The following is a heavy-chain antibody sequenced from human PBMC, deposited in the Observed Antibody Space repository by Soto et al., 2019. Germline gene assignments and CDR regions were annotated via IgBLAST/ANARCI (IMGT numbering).Heavy chain of an antibody. D-gene: IGHD3-22*01. CDR1: GYTFTSYA. CDR3: ARGSITMIVVVSGSYGMDV. Sequence: GAPAEVSCKASGYTFTSYALYSARQAPGKRLEWMGWINAGNGNTKYSQKFQGRVTITRDTSASTAYMELSSLRSEDTAVYYCARGSITMIVVVSGSYGMDVWGQGTTVTVSS. J-gene: IGHJ6*02. CDR2: INAGNGNT. V-gene: IGHV1-3*01.